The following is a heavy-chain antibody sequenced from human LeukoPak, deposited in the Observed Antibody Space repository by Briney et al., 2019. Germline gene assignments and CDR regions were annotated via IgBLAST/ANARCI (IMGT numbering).Heavy chain of an antibody. CDR1: GFTFSSYS. J-gene: IGHJ3*02. V-gene: IGHV3-48*01. CDR2: ISSSSTI. Sequence: PGGSLRLSCAASGFTFSSYSMNWVRQAPGKGLEWVSYISSSSTINYADSVKGRFTISRDNVKNSLYLQMNSLRAEDTAVYYCAREGRMVHWAFDIWGQGTMVTVSS. D-gene: IGHD1-1*01. CDR3: AREGRMVHWAFDI.